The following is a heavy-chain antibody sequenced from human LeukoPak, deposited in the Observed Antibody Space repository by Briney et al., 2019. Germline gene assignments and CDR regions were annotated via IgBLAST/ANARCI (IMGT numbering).Heavy chain of an antibody. D-gene: IGHD6-19*01. V-gene: IGHV4-59*01. CDR1: GGSISSYY. J-gene: IGHJ4*02. CDR2: TYYSGST. CDR3: ARDEGYSSGWYLGY. Sequence: SETLSLTCTVSGGSISSYYWSWIRQPPGKGLEWIGYTYYSGSTNYNPSLKSRVTISADTSKNQFSLKLSSVTAADTAMYYCARDEGYSSGWYLGYWGQGTLVTVSS.